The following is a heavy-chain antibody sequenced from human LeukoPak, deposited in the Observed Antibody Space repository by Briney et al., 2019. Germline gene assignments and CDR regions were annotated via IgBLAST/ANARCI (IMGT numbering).Heavy chain of an antibody. CDR2: IKQDGSEK. V-gene: IGHV3-7*01. D-gene: IGHD6-13*01. CDR1: AFTFSNYW. CDR3: ANLWDSSSWYGSDY. Sequence: GGSLRLSCAASAFTFSNYWMNWVRQAPGKGLEWVANIKQDGSEKYYVDSVKGRFTISRDNAKNSLYLQMNSLRAEDTAAYYCANLWDSSSWYGSDYWGQGTLVTVSS. J-gene: IGHJ4*02.